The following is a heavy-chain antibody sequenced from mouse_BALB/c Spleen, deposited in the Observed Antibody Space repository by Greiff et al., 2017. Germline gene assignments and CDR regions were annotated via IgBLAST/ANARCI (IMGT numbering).Heavy chain of an antibody. CDR2: IWSGGST. V-gene: IGHV2-4-1*01. CDR1: GFSLTSYG. D-gene: IGHD1-1*01. J-gene: IGHJ3*01. Sequence: VQLVESGPGLVQPSQSLSITCTVSGFSLTSYGVHWVRQSPGKGLEWLGVIWSGGSTDYNAAFISRLSISKDNSKSQVFFKMNSLQADDTAIYYCARNDHYYGSSRAWFAYWGQGTLVTVSA. CDR3: ARNDHYYGSSRAWFAY.